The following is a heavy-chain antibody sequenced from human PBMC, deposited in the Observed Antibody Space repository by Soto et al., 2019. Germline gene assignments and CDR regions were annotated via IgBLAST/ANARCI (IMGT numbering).Heavy chain of an antibody. J-gene: IGHJ3*02. CDR2: MNPNSGNT. CDR3: ARVMITFGGVIANAFDI. CDR1: GYTFTSYD. Sequence: ASVKVSCKGSGYTFTSYDINWVRQATGQGLEWMGWMNPNSGNTGYAQKFQGRVTMTRNTSISTAYMELSSLRSEDTAGYYCARVMITFGGVIANAFDIWGQGTMVTVSS. V-gene: IGHV1-8*01. D-gene: IGHD3-16*02.